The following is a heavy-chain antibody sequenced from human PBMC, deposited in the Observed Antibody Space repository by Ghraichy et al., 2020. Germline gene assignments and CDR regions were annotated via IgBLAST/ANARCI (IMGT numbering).Heavy chain of an antibody. CDR1: GFTLSNYW. CDR3: ARAAYHYDRSDY. V-gene: IGHV3-7*01. Sequence: GGSLRLSCTASGFTLSNYWMGWVRQAPGKGLEWVANIKQDGSEKHYVGSVEGRFTISRDNAKNSVYLQMNSLRAEDTAVYYCARAAYHYDRSDYWGRGTLVTVSS. CDR2: IKQDGSEK. D-gene: IGHD3-22*01. J-gene: IGHJ4*02.